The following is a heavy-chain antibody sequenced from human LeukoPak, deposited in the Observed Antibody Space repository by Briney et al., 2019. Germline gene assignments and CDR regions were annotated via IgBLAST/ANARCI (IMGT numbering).Heavy chain of an antibody. V-gene: IGHV4-34*01. CDR3: ARVDRVGAASPMAFDI. Sequence: SETLSLTCAVYGGSFSGYYWSWIRQPPGKGLEWIGEINHSGSTNYNPSLKSRVTISVDTSKNQFSLKLSSVTAADTAVYYCARVDRVGAASPMAFDIWGQGTMVTVSS. CDR1: GGSFSGYY. J-gene: IGHJ3*02. D-gene: IGHD1-26*01. CDR2: INHSGST.